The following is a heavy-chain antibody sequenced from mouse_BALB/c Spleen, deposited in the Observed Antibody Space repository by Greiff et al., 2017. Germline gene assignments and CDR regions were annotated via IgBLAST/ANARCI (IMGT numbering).Heavy chain of an antibody. V-gene: IGHV2-9*02. D-gene: IGHD2-10*02. J-gene: IGHJ2*01. Sequence: VMLVESGPGLVAPSQSLSITCTVSGFSLTSYGVHWVRQPPGKGLEWLGVIWAGGSTNYNSALMSRLSISKDNSKSQVFLKMNSLQTDDTAMYYCARDPTYGNYVIDYWGQGTTLTVSS. CDR1: GFSLTSYG. CDR2: IWAGGST. CDR3: ARDPTYGNYVIDY.